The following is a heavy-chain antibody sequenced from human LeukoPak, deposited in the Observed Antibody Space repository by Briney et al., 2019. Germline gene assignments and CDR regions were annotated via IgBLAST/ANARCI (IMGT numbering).Heavy chain of an antibody. CDR1: GYTLTELS. CDR2: FYPEDGET. V-gene: IGHV1-24*01. Sequence: ASVKVSCKVSGYTLTELSMHWLRQAPGKGLEWMGGFYPEDGETIYAQKFQGRVTMTEDTSTDTAYMELSSLRSEDTAVYYCATVIGYDSSGYYYVLAFDIWGQGTMVTVSS. J-gene: IGHJ3*02. D-gene: IGHD3-22*01. CDR3: ATVIGYDSSGYYYVLAFDI.